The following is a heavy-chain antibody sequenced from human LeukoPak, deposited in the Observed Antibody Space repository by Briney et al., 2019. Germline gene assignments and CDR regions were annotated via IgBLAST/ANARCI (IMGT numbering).Heavy chain of an antibody. D-gene: IGHD2-2*01. CDR2: IIGGGGTT. CDR1: GFPFSSHG. Sequence: GGSLRLSCAASGFPFSSHGMSWVRHAPGKGLEWVSGIIGGGGTTYSADSVKGRFTISGDNSRNTLFLQMNSMGAEDTAVYCCARGAMYQLDYWGQGTLVTVSS. V-gene: IGHV3-23*01. J-gene: IGHJ4*02. CDR3: ARGAMYQLDY.